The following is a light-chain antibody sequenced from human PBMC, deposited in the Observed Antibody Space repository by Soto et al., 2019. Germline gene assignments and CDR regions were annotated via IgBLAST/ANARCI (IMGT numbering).Light chain of an antibody. CDR1: QSVSKNY. J-gene: IGKJ1*01. Sequence: IVLTQSPGTLSLSPGERATLSCRASQSVSKNYLDWYQQKPGQAPRLLIYGASNRSTGIPDRFSGSGSGTDFTLTISRLEPEAFAVYYCQQYRXSCTCGQGTKV. CDR2: GAS. V-gene: IGKV3-20*01. CDR3: QQYRXSCT.